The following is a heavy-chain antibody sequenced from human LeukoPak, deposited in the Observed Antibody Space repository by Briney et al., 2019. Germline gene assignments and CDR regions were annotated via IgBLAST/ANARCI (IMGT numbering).Heavy chain of an antibody. CDR1: GFIFSTYA. D-gene: IGHD4/OR15-4a*01. CDR2: ISLSGKNK. J-gene: IGHJ4*02. CDR3: AKDDYGFDY. V-gene: IGHV3-30*04. Sequence: GRSLRLSCETSGFIFSTYAMHWVRQAPGKGPEWVASISLSGKNKYYTDSVMGRFTVSRDDSRNTLYLQMHSLRVEDTAVYYCAKDDYGFDYWGQGTLVTVSS.